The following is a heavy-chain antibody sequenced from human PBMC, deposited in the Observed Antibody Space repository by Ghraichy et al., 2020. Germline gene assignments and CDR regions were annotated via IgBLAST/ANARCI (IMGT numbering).Heavy chain of an antibody. CDR2: IYWNDDK. CDR3: AHTSGSTWGKLVGIFDP. V-gene: IGHV2-5*01. J-gene: IGHJ5*02. Sequence: SGPTLVKPTQTLTLTCTFSGFSLSTSGVGVGWIRQPPGKALEWLALIYWNDDKRYSPSLKSRLTITKDTSKNQVVLTMTNMDPVDTATYYCAHTSGSTWGKLVGIFDPWGQGTLVTVSS. CDR1: GFSLSTSGVG. D-gene: IGHD3-16*01.